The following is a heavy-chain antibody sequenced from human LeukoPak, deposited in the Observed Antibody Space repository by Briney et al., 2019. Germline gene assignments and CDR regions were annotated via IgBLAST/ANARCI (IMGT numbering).Heavy chain of an antibody. J-gene: IGHJ4*02. CDR3: ARDFNWTPDY. CDR2: INSRGNTM. D-gene: IGHD1-20*01. Sequence: PGGSLRLSCAASGFDFSDYYMTWIRQAPGKGLEWVSYINSRGNTMNYADSVKGRFTISRDNAKNSLYLQMNSLRAEDTAVYYCARDFNWTPDYWGQGTLVTVSS. V-gene: IGHV3-11*04. CDR1: GFDFSDYY.